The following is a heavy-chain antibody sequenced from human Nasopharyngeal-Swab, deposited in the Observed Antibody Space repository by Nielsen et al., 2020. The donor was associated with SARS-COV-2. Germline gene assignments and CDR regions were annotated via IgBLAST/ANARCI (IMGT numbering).Heavy chain of an antibody. V-gene: IGHV4-39*07. CDR3: GGGWVGVPGDRLDF. CDR2: LHHSGRP. J-gene: IGHJ4*02. CDR1: GASISSSDYH. Sequence: SETLSLTCSVSGASISSSDYHWGWIRQPPGKGLEWIGNLHHSGRPYYNPSLKSRVTILLDTSKTQFSLELTSVTAADTAVYYGGGGWVGVPGDRLDFWGQGILVTASS. D-gene: IGHD1-26*01.